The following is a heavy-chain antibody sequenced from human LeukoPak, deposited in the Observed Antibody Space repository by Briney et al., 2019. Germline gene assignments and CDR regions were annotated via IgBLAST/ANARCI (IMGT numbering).Heavy chain of an antibody. CDR3: ARSNSYYDSSGYYQH. CDR2: INAGNGNT. CDR1: GYTFTSYA. Sequence: ASVKVSCKASGYTFTSYAMHWVRQAPGQRLEWMGWINAGNGNTKYSQKFQGRVTITRDTSASTAYMELSSLRPEDTAVYYCARSNSYYDSSGYYQHWGQGTLVTVSS. J-gene: IGHJ1*01. V-gene: IGHV1-3*01. D-gene: IGHD3-22*01.